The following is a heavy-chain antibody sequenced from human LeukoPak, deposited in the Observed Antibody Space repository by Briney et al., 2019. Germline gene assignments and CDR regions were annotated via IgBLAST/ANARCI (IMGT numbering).Heavy chain of an antibody. J-gene: IGHJ4*02. CDR1: GFTFSSHR. V-gene: IGHV3-7*01. CDR3: ARDLSGITGYTYGRGIDY. CDR2: IKKDGSEK. Sequence: GGSLRLSCAASGFTFSSHRMSWVCQAPGKGLEWVANIKKDGSEKYYVDSVKGRFTISRDNAKTSLYLQMNSLRAEDTAVYYCARDLSGITGYTYGRGIDYWGQGTLVTVSS. D-gene: IGHD5-18*01.